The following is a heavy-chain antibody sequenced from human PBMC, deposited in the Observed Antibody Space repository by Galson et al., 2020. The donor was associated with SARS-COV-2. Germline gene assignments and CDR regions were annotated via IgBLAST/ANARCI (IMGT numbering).Heavy chain of an antibody. CDR1: GFTVSSNY. CDR2: IYSGGST. CDR3: ARVLWFGERYFDY. Sequence: GGSLRLSCAASGFTVSSNYMSWVRQAPGKGLEWVSVIYSGGSTYYADSVKGRFTISRDNSKNTLYLQMNSLRAEDTAVYYCARVLWFGERYFDYWGQGTLVTVSS. D-gene: IGHD3-10*01. J-gene: IGHJ4*02. V-gene: IGHV3-53*01.